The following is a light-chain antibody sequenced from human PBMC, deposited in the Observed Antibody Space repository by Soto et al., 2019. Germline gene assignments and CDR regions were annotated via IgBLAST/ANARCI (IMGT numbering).Light chain of an antibody. CDR3: TKFHNWPPWT. CDR2: GAS. CDR1: QSVSSS. Sequence: EVVMTQSPDTLSVSPGERATLSCRASQSVSSSLAWYQQKPGQAPRLLIYGASTRATGVPARFSGSGSGTEFSLTISILQSEDVAVSYCTKFHNWPPWTFGHGTRVEIQ. J-gene: IGKJ1*01. V-gene: IGKV3-15*01.